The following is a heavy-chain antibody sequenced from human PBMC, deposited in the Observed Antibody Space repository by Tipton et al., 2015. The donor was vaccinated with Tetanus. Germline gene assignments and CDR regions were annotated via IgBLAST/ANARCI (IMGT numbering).Heavy chain of an antibody. D-gene: IGHD2-21*02. CDR1: GFTFRSYA. J-gene: IGHJ4*02. V-gene: IGHV3-30-3*01. CDR3: ARGMAEASNCGGDCYSDY. CDR2: TSYDGGNK. Sequence: SLRLSCATSGFTFRSYAMHWVRQAPGKGLEWVAVTSYDGGNKNYADSVKGRFTISRDNSKNTLYLQMISLRAEDTAVYSCARGMAEASNCGGDCYSDYWGQGTLVTVSS.